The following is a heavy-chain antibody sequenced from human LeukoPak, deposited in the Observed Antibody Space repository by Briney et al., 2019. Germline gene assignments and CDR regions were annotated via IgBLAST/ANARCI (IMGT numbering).Heavy chain of an antibody. CDR1: GFTFSSYG. Sequence: GGSLRLSCAASGFTFSSYGMHWVRQAPGKGLEWVAVISYDGSNKYYADSVKGRFTISRDNSKNTLYLQMNSLRAEDTAVYYCAKGSIGGYYDSSGYPREYYFDYWGQGTLVTVSS. CDR3: AKGSIGGYYDSSGYPREYYFDY. D-gene: IGHD3-22*01. CDR2: ISYDGSNK. V-gene: IGHV3-30*18. J-gene: IGHJ4*02.